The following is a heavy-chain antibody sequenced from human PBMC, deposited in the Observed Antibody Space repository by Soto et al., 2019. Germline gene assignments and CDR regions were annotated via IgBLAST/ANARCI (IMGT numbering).Heavy chain of an antibody. D-gene: IGHD6-6*01. CDR3: ARDASIAAPRYYYYGMDV. V-gene: IGHV1-69*13. J-gene: IGHJ6*02. CDR2: IIPIFGTA. Sequence: SVKVSCKASGGTFSSYAISWVRQAPGQGLEWMGGIIPIFGTANYAQKFQGRVTITADESTSTAYMELSSLRSEDTAVYYCARDASIAAPRYYYYGMDVWGQGTTVTVSS. CDR1: GGTFSSYA.